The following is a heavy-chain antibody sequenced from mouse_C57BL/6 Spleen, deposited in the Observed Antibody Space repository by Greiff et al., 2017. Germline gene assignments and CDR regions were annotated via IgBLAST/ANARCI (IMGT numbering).Heavy chain of an antibody. D-gene: IGHD1-1*01. Sequence: QVQLQQSGAELVRPGASVKLSCKASGYTFTDYYINWVKQRPGQGLEWIARIYPGSGNTYYNEKFKGKATLTAEKSSSTAYMQLSSLTSEDSAVYFCARSLFYGSTVPYCDYWGQGTTLTVSS. CDR2: IYPGSGNT. V-gene: IGHV1-76*01. CDR3: ARSLFYGSTVPYCDY. CDR1: GYTFTDYY. J-gene: IGHJ2*01.